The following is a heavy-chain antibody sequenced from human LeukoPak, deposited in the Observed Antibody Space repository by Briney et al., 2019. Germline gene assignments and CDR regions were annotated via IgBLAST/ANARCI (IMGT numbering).Heavy chain of an antibody. J-gene: IGHJ2*01. V-gene: IGHV3-7*01. CDR1: GFTLRNYW. CDR2: IEKDGSAT. Sequence: GGSLRLSCTASGFTLRNYWMTLVRQAPGKGLEWVAKIEKDGSATYYVDSMKCRFTVSRDNAANSLYLQMSNLGVEDTAVYTCARAGVTNQLGETYWYFDLWGRGTLVTVSS. D-gene: IGHD1-1*01. CDR3: ARAGVTNQLGETYWYFDL.